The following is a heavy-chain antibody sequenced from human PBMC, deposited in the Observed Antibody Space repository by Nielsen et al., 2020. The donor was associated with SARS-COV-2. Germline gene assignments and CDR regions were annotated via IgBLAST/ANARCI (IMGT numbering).Heavy chain of an antibody. CDR3: ARESLLVNWAFGY. D-gene: IGHD7-27*01. CDR1: GFTFSSYS. J-gene: IGHJ4*02. Sequence: GEPLKISCAASGFTFSSYSMNWVRQAPGKGLEWVSYISSSSSTIYYADSVKGRFTISRDNAKNSLYLQMNSLRDEDTAVYYCARESLLVNWAFGYWGQGTLVTVSS. CDR2: ISSSSSTI. V-gene: IGHV3-48*02.